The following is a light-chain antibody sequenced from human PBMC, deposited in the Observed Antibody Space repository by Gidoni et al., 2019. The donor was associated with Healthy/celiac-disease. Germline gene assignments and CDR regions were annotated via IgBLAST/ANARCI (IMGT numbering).Light chain of an antibody. V-gene: IGKV1-5*01. CDR1: QSISSW. J-gene: IGKJ1*01. Sequence: DIQMTQSPSTLSASVGDRVTITCLASQSISSWLAWYQQKPGKAPKLLIYDASSLESGVPSRFSGSGSGTEFTLTISSLQPDDFATYYCQQYNRWTFGQGTKVEIK. CDR3: QQYNRWT. CDR2: DAS.